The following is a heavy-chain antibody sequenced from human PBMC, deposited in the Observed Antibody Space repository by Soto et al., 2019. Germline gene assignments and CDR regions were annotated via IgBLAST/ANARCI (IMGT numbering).Heavy chain of an antibody. CDR1: GFTFSNYG. D-gene: IGHD6-6*01. Sequence: GGSLRLSCAVSGFTFSNYGMNWVRQAPGKGLEWVSSIDGRSTYTYYADSVKGRFTISRDNSKNTLYLQMNSLRAEDTAVYYCAKGHQYSSSSNHFDSWGQGTPVTVSS. V-gene: IGHV3-21*04. CDR3: AKGHQYSSSSNHFDS. CDR2: IDGRSTYT. J-gene: IGHJ4*02.